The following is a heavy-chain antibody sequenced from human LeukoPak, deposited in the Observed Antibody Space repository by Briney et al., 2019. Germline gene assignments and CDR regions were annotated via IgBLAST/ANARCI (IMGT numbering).Heavy chain of an antibody. CDR2: ISSSSSPI. CDR1: GLTFSSYS. D-gene: IGHD6-13*01. Sequence: PGESLRLSCVVSGLTFSSYSMNWVRQAPGKGLEWVSYISSSSSPIYDSDSVKGRFTISRDNAKNSLYLEMNSLRAVDTAVYYCVRELSGILGFDYWGRGTLVTVSS. J-gene: IGHJ4*02. V-gene: IGHV3-48*01. CDR3: VRELSGILGFDY.